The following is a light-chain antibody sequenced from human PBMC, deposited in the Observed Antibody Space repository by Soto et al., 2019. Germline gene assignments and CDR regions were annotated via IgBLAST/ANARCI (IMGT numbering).Light chain of an antibody. V-gene: IGLV2-14*01. CDR2: EVS. CDR1: SSDVGSY. J-gene: IGLJ1*01. Sequence: QSVLTQPASVSGSPGQSITISCTGTSSDVGSYVSWYQQHPDKAPKLMIYEVSNRPSGVSNRFSGSKSGNTASLTISGLQAEDEADYYCSSYTSSSTDYVFGTGTKVTVL. CDR3: SSYTSSSTDYV.